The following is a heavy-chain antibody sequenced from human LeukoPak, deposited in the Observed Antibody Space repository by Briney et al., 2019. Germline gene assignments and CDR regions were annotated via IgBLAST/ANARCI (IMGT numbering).Heavy chain of an antibody. CDR2: IYYSGST. V-gene: IGHV4-59*12. D-gene: IGHD2-15*01. Sequence: SETLSLTCTVSGGSISSYYWSWIRQPPGKGLEWIGYIYYSGSTNYSPSLKSRVTISVDTSKNQFSLKLSSVTAADTAVYYCARDGVGYCSGGSCYKLDYWGQGTLVTVSS. J-gene: IGHJ4*02. CDR1: GGSISSYY. CDR3: ARDGVGYCSGGSCYKLDY.